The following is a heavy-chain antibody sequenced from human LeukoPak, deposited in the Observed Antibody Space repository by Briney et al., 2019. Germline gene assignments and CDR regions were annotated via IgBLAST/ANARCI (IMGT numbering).Heavy chain of an antibody. CDR3: ARGGSGTYYHY. J-gene: IGHJ4*02. CDR1: GFSITSYH. D-gene: IGHD1-26*01. CDR2: IYYSRST. V-gene: IGHV4-59*01. Sequence: ASETLCLTCTASGFSITSYHYSWIRQPPGKGLEWIGYIYYSRSTKYNPSLKSRVTISVDTSKNQFSLKLSSVTAADTGVYYCARGGSGTYYHYWGQGTLVTVSS.